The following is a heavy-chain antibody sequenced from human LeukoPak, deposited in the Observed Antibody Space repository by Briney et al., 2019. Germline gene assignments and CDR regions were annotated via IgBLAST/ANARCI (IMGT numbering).Heavy chain of an antibody. V-gene: IGHV3-48*04. J-gene: IGHJ4*02. Sequence: PGGSLRLSCAASGFTFSSYSMNWVRQAPGKGLEWVSYISSSSNTIYYADSVKGRFTISRDNAKNSLYLQMNSQRAEDTAVYYCARGLDQTAYDSSGYYYSPDDYWGQGTLVTVSS. CDR1: GFTFSSYS. D-gene: IGHD3-22*01. CDR2: ISSSSNTI. CDR3: ARGLDQTAYDSSGYYYSPDDY.